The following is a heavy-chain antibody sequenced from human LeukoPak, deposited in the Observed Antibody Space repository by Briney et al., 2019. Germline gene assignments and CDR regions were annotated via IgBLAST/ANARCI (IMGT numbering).Heavy chain of an antibody. V-gene: IGHV3-53*01. Sequence: GGSLRLSCAASGFTVSTNYMSWVRQAPGKGLEWVSVIYSAYSTHYADSVKGRFTISRDNSKNTLYLRMNSLRAEDTAVYYCARGGPVDYWGQGTLVTVSS. CDR1: GFTVSTNY. CDR3: ARGGPVDY. J-gene: IGHJ4*02. CDR2: IYSAYST. D-gene: IGHD3-16*01.